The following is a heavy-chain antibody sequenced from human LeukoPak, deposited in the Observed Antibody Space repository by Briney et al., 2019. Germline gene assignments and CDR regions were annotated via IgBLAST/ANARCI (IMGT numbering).Heavy chain of an antibody. CDR1: GASISRHY. Sequence: SETLSLTCTVSGASISRHYWSWIRQPPGKGLEWIGYVYHDGTTNYNPSLKSRVAISIYTSRNQLSLKLSSMTAADTAVYYCARGSTRADDYWGQGILVTVSS. V-gene: IGHV4-59*11. CDR2: VYHDGTT. D-gene: IGHD2/OR15-2a*01. CDR3: ARGSTRADDY. J-gene: IGHJ4*02.